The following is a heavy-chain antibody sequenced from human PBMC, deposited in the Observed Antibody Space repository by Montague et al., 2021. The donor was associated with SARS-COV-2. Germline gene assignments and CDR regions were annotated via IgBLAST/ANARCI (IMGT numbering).Heavy chain of an antibody. CDR2: FYCSGIT. V-gene: IGHV4-59*12. CDR1: VWCISGAD. D-gene: IGHD1-14*01. Sequence: SETLSLTCAVSVWCISGADRRRIRQTPRKDLVWFGVFYCSGITDSNPSCKSRVSISLDTSQNQVSLKLRSVTTADTAVYYCARETMTGDAFDDWGQGTMVTVS. CDR3: ARETMTGDAFDD. J-gene: IGHJ3*01.